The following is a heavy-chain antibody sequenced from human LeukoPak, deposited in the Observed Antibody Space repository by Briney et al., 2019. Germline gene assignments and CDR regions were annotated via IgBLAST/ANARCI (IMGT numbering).Heavy chain of an antibody. V-gene: IGHV3-23*01. Sequence: GGSLRLSCAASGFTFSSYAMSWVRQAPGKGLEWVSAISGSGGSTYYADSVKGWFTISRDNAKNSLYLQLDSLRAEDTAVYYCARRRLLEWPYSFDYWGQGTLVTVSS. CDR2: ISGSGGST. D-gene: IGHD3-3*01. J-gene: IGHJ4*02. CDR3: ARRRLLEWPYSFDY. CDR1: GFTFSSYA.